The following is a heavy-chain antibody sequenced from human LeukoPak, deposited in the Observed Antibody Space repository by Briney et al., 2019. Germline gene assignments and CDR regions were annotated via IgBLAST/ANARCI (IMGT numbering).Heavy chain of an antibody. J-gene: IGHJ3*02. Sequence: GGSLRLSCAAAGFTLSRHWMSWVRQAPGKGLEWVSAISGSGGSTYYADSVKGRFTISRDNSKNTLYLQMNSLRAEDTAVYYCAKVPMVRGVIKIMAFDIWGQGTMVTVSS. D-gene: IGHD3-10*01. CDR3: AKVPMVRGVIKIMAFDI. V-gene: IGHV3-23*01. CDR2: ISGSGGST. CDR1: GFTLSRHW.